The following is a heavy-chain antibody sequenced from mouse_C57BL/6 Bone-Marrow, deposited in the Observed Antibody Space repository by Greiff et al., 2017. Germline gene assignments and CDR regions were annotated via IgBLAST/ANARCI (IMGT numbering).Heavy chain of an antibody. CDR2: IYPGSGST. CDR1: GYTFTSYW. V-gene: IGHV1-55*01. J-gene: IGHJ1*03. Sequence: QVQLKQSGAELVKPGASVKMSCKASGYTFTSYWITWVKQRPGQGLEWIGDIYPGSGSTNYNEKFKSKATLTVDTSSSTAYMQLRSLTSEDSAVFYCTRSPYYCSSSWYIDVWGTGTTVTVSS. D-gene: IGHD1-1*01. CDR3: TRSPYYCSSSWYIDV.